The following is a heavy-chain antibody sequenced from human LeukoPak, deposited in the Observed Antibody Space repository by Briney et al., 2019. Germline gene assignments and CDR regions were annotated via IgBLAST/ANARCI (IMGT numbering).Heavy chain of an antibody. CDR1: GFTFSSYA. V-gene: IGHV3-23*01. Sequence: GGSLRLSCAASGFTFSSYAMSWVRQAPGKGLERASGIGATGGPTNDADSVKGRFTISRDNSKNTLYLQMNILRAEDTAVYYCAKGHNSPTSRLDYWGQGTLVTVSS. CDR3: AKGHNSPTSRLDY. J-gene: IGHJ4*02. CDR2: IGATGGPT. D-gene: IGHD3-16*01.